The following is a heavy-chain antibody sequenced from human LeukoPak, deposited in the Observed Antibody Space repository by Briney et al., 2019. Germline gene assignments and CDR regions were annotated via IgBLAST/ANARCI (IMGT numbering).Heavy chain of an antibody. D-gene: IGHD2-8*02. CDR3: ARDLERVVSTNYYYYGMDV. Sequence: ASVKVSCKASGYTFTSYAMNWVRQAPGQGLEWMGWINTNTGNPTYAQGFTGRFVFSLDTSVSTAYLQISSLKAEDTAVYYCARDLERVVSTNYYYYGMDVWGQGTTVTVSS. CDR1: GYTFTSYA. V-gene: IGHV7-4-1*02. J-gene: IGHJ6*02. CDR2: INTNTGNP.